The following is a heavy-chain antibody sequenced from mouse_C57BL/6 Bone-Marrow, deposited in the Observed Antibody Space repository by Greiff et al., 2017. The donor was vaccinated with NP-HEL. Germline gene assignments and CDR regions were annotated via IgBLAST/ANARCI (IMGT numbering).Heavy chain of an antibody. J-gene: IGHJ2*01. D-gene: IGHD1-1*01. Sequence: EVQLQQSGPELVKPGASVKISCKASGYSFTDYNMNWVKQSNGKSLEWIGVLNPNYGTTSYNQKFKGKATLTVDQSSSTAYMQLNSLTSEDSAVYYCASSGYYGVVYYFDYWGQGTTLTVSS. V-gene: IGHV1-39*01. CDR1: GYSFTDYN. CDR2: LNPNYGTT. CDR3: ASSGYYGVVYYFDY.